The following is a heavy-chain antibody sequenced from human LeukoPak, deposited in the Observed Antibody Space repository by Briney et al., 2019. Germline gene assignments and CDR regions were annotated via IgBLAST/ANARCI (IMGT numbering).Heavy chain of an antibody. V-gene: IGHV1-69*13. J-gene: IGHJ4*02. CDR3: ARAGVAARLTPFDY. Sequence: TSVKVSCKASGGTFSSYAISWVRQAPGQGLEWMGGIIPIFSTSNYAHKFQGRVTITADESTITAYMELSSLRSEDTAVYYCARAGVAARLTPFDYWGQGALVTVSS. CDR1: GGTFSSYA. D-gene: IGHD6-6*01. CDR2: IIPIFSTS.